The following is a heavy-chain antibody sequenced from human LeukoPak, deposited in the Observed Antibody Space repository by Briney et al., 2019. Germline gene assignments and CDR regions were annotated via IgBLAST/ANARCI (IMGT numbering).Heavy chain of an antibody. J-gene: IGHJ4*02. V-gene: IGHV3-7*01. D-gene: IGHD4-17*01. CDR2: INQDGGEK. Sequence: PGGSLRLSCAASGFTSSSYWMSWVRQAPGKGLEWVANINQDGGEKYYVDSVKGRFTISRDNAKNSLYLQMNSLRPDDTAVYYCAKFSYGDYVHWGQGTLVTASS. CDR1: GFTSSSYW. CDR3: AKFSYGDYVH.